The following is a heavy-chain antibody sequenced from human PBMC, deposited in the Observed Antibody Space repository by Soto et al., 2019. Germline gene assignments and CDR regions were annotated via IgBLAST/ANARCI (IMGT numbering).Heavy chain of an antibody. CDR2: INPQTGGT. CDR1: GYTFTGYY. Sequence: GASVKVSCTASGYTFTGYYIHWVREAPGQGLERMGWINPQTGGTSYAQTFQGRVTLSRDTSINTAYLELSRRRFDDAAVYFCARERYQVISDGMDVWGQGTTVTVSS. CDR3: ARERYQVISDGMDV. D-gene: IGHD2-2*01. V-gene: IGHV1-2*02. J-gene: IGHJ6*02.